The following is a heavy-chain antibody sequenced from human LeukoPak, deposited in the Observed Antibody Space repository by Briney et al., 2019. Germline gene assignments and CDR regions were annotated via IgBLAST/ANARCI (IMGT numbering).Heavy chain of an antibody. CDR1: GGSISSSSYY. J-gene: IGHJ5*02. V-gene: IGHV4-39*07. CDR2: ICYSGST. D-gene: IGHD2-2*02. Sequence: TSETLSLTCTVSGGSISSSSYYWGWIRQPPGKGLEWIGSICYSGSTYYNPSLKSRVTISVDTSKNQFSLKLSSVTAADTAVYYCARTPWDIVVVPAAIGWFDPWGQGTLVTVSS. CDR3: ARTPWDIVVVPAAIGWFDP.